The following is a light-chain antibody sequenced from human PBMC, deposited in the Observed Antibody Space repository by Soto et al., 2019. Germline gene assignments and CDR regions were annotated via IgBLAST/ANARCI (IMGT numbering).Light chain of an antibody. CDR2: GAS. J-gene: IGKJ2*01. CDR3: QQYDSPPYT. CDR1: QSFSSTF. Sequence: EIVLTQSPGTLSLSPGERATLSCRASQSFSSTFLAWYQQKPGQAPRLLIYGASSRATGIPDRFSGSGSGTDFTLTISRLEPEDFAVYYCQQYDSPPYTFGQGAKLEIQ. V-gene: IGKV3-20*01.